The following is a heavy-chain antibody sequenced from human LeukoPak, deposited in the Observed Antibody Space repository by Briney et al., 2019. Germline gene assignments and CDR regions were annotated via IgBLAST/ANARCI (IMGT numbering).Heavy chain of an antibody. J-gene: IGHJ4*02. Sequence: GGSLRLSCAASGFSFSNYAMSWVRQAPGKGLEWVSGIRGSGGSTFYADSVKGHFSISRDNSKNTLFLQMNSLRAEDTAVYYCAKYTRSVMVAAYFGYWGQGALVTVSS. CDR2: IRGSGGST. CDR3: AKYTRSVMVAAYFGY. D-gene: IGHD2-15*01. CDR1: GFSFSNYA. V-gene: IGHV3-23*01.